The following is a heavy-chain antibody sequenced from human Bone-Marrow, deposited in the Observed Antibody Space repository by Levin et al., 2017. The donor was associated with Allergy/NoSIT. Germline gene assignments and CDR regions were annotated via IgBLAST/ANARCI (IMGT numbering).Heavy chain of an antibody. J-gene: IGHJ6*02. D-gene: IGHD5-18*01. CDR3: ARDRAGGYSYGHYYYYGMDV. CDR2: IYYSGST. V-gene: IGHV4-59*01. CDR1: GGSISSYY. Sequence: SETLSLTCTVSGGSISSYYWSWIRQPPGKGLEWIGYIYYSGSTNYNPSLKSRVTISVDTSKNQFSLKLSSVTAADTAVYYCARDRAGGYSYGHYYYYGMDVWGQGTTVTVSS.